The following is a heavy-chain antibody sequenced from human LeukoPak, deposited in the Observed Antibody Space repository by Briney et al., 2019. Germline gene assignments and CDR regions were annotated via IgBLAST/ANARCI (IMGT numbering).Heavy chain of an antibody. V-gene: IGHV3-30*03. CDR1: GFTFSTYG. CDR3: ARTYGDRTRVVDY. J-gene: IGHJ4*02. CDR2: ISYDGSNK. Sequence: PGGSLRLSCAASGFTFSTYGMHWVRQAPGKGLEWVAVISYDGSNKYYADSVKGRFTISRDNSKNTLYLQMNSLRAEDTAVYYCARTYGDRTRVVDYWGQGTLVTVSS. D-gene: IGHD4-17*01.